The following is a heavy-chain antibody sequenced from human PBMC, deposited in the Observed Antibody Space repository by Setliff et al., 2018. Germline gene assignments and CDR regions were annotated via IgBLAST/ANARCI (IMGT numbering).Heavy chain of an antibody. D-gene: IGHD6-6*01. V-gene: IGHV1-69*05. Sequence: GASVKVSCKASGGTFSSYGISWVRQAPGQGLEWLGGTIPNFGTTNYAQKFQGRLTVTTDESTNTAYMELSSLSSEDTAVYYCARVFGSSSSPYNYYYYMDVWGKGTTVTVSS. CDR1: GGTFSSYG. CDR3: ARVFGSSSSPYNYYYYMDV. CDR2: TIPNFGTT. J-gene: IGHJ6*03.